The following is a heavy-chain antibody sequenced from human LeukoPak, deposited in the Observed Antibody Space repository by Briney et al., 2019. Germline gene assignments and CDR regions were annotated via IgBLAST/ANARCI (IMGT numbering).Heavy chain of an antibody. CDR3: AREVGHYDFWSAGEWRWLDP. V-gene: IGHV4-4*07. J-gene: IGHJ5*02. CDR2: IYTSGST. CDR1: GGSISSYY. Sequence: SETLALTCTVSGGSISSYYSSWIRQPAGKGLEWIGPIYTSGSTNYNPSLNSRVTMSVDTSKNQFSLKLSSVTAADTAVYYCAREVGHYDFWSAGEWRWLDPWGQGTLVTVSS. D-gene: IGHD3-3*01.